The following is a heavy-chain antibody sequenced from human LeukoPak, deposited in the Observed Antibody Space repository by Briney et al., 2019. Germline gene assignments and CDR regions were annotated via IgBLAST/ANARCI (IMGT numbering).Heavy chain of an antibody. D-gene: IGHD3-10*01. J-gene: IGHJ6*03. CDR2: IWYDGSNI. V-gene: IGHV3-33*06. CDR3: AKEGDRGEALYYYYMDV. CDR1: GFMFSDYG. Sequence: GRSLRLSCAASGFMFSDYGMHWVRQAPGKGLEWVAAIWYDGSNIFYADSVKGRFTISRDNSKNALYLQMNSLRAEDAADYYCAKEGDRGEALYYYYMDVWGNGTTVTVSS.